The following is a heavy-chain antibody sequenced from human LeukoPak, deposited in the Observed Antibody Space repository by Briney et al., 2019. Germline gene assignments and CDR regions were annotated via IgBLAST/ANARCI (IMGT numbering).Heavy chain of an antibody. CDR2: IYTSGST. J-gene: IGHJ4*02. V-gene: IGHV4-4*08. Sequence: SETLSLTCTVSGGSISIYYWSWIRQPPGKGLEWIGYIYTSGSTNYNPSLKSRVTISVDTSKNQCSLKLTSWTAADTAVYYCARGYCSRTSCYIDYWGQGTLVTVSS. CDR3: ARGYCSRTSCYIDY. CDR1: GGSISIYY. D-gene: IGHD2-2*02.